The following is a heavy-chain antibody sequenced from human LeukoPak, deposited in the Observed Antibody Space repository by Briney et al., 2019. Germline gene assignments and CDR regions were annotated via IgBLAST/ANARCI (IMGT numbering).Heavy chain of an antibody. CDR2: IYNSGTS. CDR1: GASVSSGSYD. V-gene: IGHV4-61*01. J-gene: IGHJ4*02. Sequence: PSETLSLTCSVSGASVSSGSYDWGWIRQPPGKGPEWIGFIYNSGTSNYNPSLKSRVTILVDTSKNQFSLNLSSVTAADTAVYYCARDPRASPVNFDYWGQGTLVTVSS. CDR3: ARDPRASPVNFDY. D-gene: IGHD4-17*01.